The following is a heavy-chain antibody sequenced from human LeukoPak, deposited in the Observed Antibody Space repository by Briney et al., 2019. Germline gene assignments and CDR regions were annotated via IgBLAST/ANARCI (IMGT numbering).Heavy chain of an antibody. D-gene: IGHD5-12*01. CDR1: GGTFSSYA. Sequence: ASVTVSCTASGGTFSSYAISWVRPAPGQGLEWMGRIIPILGIANYAQKFQGRVTITADKSTSTAYMELSSLRSEDTAVYYCARARRDGYNVDYWGQGTLVTVSS. CDR2: IIPILGIA. J-gene: IGHJ4*02. CDR3: ARARRDGYNVDY. V-gene: IGHV1-69*04.